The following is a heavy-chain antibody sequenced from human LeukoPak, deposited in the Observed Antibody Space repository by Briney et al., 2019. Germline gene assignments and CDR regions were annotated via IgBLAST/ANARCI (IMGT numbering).Heavy chain of an antibody. J-gene: IGHJ4*02. CDR1: GGSIFSFSYY. Sequence: SQTLSLTCTVSGGSIFSFSYYWSWIRQPAGKGLEWIGRMYSSGSTTYNPSLTGRVTISGDTSKNQFSLKLTSVTAADTAVYYCARDMRSSGYFAYFDYWGQGTLVTVSS. D-gene: IGHD3-22*01. V-gene: IGHV4-61*02. CDR2: MYSSGST. CDR3: ARDMRSSGYFAYFDY.